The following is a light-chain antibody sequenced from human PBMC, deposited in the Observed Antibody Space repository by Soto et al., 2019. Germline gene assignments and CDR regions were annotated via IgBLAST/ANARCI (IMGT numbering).Light chain of an antibody. Sequence: DIVMTQSPDSLAVSLGERATINCKSSQSVLYSSNNKNYLAWYKQKPGQPPKXXSYWASTRESGVPDRFSGSGSGTDFTLTISSLKAEDVEVYYCQQYYSTPLTFGGGTKVDIK. CDR2: WAS. V-gene: IGKV4-1*01. J-gene: IGKJ4*01. CDR3: QQYYSTPLT. CDR1: QSVLYSSNNKNY.